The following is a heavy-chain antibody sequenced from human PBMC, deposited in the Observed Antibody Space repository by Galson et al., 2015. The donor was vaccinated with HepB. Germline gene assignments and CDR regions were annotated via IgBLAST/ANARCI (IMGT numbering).Heavy chain of an antibody. CDR2: IKEDGSEK. J-gene: IGHJ4*02. Sequence: SLRLSCAASGFRFNKCWMTWVRQAPGKGLEWVANIKEDGSEKYYVDSVRGRFTISRDNAKNSLYLQMNGLRPEDTAVYYCADPPSDYWGQGTLVTVSS. CDR1: GFRFNKCW. V-gene: IGHV3-7*03. CDR3: ADPPSDY.